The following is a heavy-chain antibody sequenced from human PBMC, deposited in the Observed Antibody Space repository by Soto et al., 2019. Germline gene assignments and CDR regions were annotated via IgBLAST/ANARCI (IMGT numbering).Heavy chain of an antibody. CDR2: ISGSGGST. J-gene: IGHJ6*03. Sequence: GGSLRLSCAASGFTFSSYAMSWVRQAPGKGLEWVSAISGSGGSTYYADSVKGRFTISRDNSKNTLYLQMNSLRAEDTAVYYCAKGQVLRFLEWLPLSMDVWGKGTTVTVFS. CDR3: AKGQVLRFLEWLPLSMDV. V-gene: IGHV3-23*01. D-gene: IGHD3-3*01. CDR1: GFTFSSYA.